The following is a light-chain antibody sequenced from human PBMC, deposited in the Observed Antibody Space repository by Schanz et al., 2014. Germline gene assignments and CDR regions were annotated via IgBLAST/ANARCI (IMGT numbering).Light chain of an antibody. CDR1: QSVTSSN. CDR3: QQYNISPYT. Sequence: IVLTQSPGTLSLSPGERATLSCRASQSVTSSNLAWYQQKPGQAPRLLIYNASRRATGIPDRFNGSGSGTDFTLTISRLEPEDFAVYYCQQYNISPYTFGQGTKLEIK. CDR2: NAS. J-gene: IGKJ2*01. V-gene: IGKV3-20*01.